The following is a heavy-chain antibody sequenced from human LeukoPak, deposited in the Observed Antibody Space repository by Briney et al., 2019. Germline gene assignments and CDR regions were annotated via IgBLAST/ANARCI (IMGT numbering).Heavy chain of an antibody. V-gene: IGHV3-23*01. J-gene: IGHJ4*02. CDR3: ARRSGIAVAGAFDY. CDR1: GFTFSNYA. Sequence: GGSLRLSCAASGFTFSNYAMRWVRQAPGKGLGWVSGISGSGDSTYYADSVKGRFTISRDNSKNTLYLQMNSLRAEDTAVYYCARRSGIAVAGAFDYWGQGTLVTVSS. CDR2: ISGSGDST. D-gene: IGHD6-19*01.